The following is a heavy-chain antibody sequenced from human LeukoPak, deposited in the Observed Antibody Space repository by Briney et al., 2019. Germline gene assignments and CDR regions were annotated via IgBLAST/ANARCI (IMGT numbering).Heavy chain of an antibody. CDR1: GFTFSSYS. V-gene: IGHV3-48*01. CDR3: AREDVDTAIQRRFDY. CDR2: ISSSSSTI. D-gene: IGHD5-18*01. Sequence: GGSLRLSCAASGFTFSSYSMNWVRQAPGKGLEGVSYISSSSSTIYYADSVKGRFTISRDNAKNSLYLQMNSLRAEDTAVYYCAREDVDTAIQRRFDYWGQGTLVTVSS. J-gene: IGHJ4*02.